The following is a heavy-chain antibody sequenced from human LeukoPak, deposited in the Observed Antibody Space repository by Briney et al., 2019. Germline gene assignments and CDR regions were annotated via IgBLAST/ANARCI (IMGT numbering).Heavy chain of an antibody. CDR3: ARVSVSRYYYDSSGYSY. CDR2: IYSGGST. V-gene: IGHV3-66*01. Sequence: GGSLRLSCAASGFTFSSYAMSWVRQAPGKGLEWVSVIYSGGSTYYADSVKGRFTISRDNSKNTLYLQMNSLRAEDTAVYYCARVSVSRYYYDSSGYSYWGRGTLATVSS. CDR1: GFTFSSYA. J-gene: IGHJ4*02. D-gene: IGHD3-22*01.